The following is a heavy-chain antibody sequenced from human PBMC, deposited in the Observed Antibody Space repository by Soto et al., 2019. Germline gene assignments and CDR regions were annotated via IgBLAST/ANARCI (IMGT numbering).Heavy chain of an antibody. CDR1: GFTFSNYV. D-gene: IGHD2-15*01. V-gene: IGHV3-23*01. CDR2: INGRGDTT. J-gene: IGHJ4*02. Sequence: EVQLWESGGGLVQPGGSLRLSCVASGFTFSNYVMTWVRQAPGKGPEWVSVINGRGDTTYYSDSVKGRFTISRDNSKNMVSLQMNGLRAEDTAVYYCAKRQLSLNMFDYWGQGTLVTVSS. CDR3: AKRQLSLNMFDY.